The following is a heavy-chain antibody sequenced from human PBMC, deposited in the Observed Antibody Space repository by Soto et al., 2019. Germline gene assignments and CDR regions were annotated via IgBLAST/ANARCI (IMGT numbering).Heavy chain of an antibody. V-gene: IGHV6-1*01. CDR1: GDSVSSNSAA. J-gene: IGHJ6*02. Sequence: TLSLTCAISGDSVSSNSAAWNWIRQSPSRGLEWLGRTYYRSKWYNDYAVSVKSRITINPDTSRNQFSLQPNSVTPEDTAVYYCAREPTIFGVVITGYYYYYGMDVWGQGTTVTVSS. D-gene: IGHD3-3*01. CDR2: TYYRSKWYN. CDR3: AREPTIFGVVITGYYYYYGMDV.